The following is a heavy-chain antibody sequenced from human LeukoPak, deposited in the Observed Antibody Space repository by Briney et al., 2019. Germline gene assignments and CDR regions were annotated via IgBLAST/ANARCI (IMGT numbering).Heavy chain of an antibody. CDR2: INPNSGGT. CDR3: AGADYGGNSELDY. V-gene: IGHV1-2*02. Sequence: ASVKVSCKASGYTFTGYYMHWVRQAPGQGLEWMGWINPNSGGTNYAQKFQGRVTMTRDTSISTAYMELSRLRSDDTAVYYCAGADYGGNSELDYWGQGTLVTVSS. D-gene: IGHD4-23*01. CDR1: GYTFTGYY. J-gene: IGHJ4*02.